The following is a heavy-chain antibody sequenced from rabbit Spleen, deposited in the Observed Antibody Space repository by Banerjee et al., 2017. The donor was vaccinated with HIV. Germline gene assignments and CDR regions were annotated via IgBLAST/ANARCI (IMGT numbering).Heavy chain of an antibody. J-gene: IGHJ4*01. CDR3: ARDAGSGPYIDGYFSL. V-gene: IGHV1S40*01. Sequence: QSLEESGGGLVQPEGSLAITCKASGFSFSSSDYICWVRPAPGKGLELISCIAGSSGGFTYSATWAKGRFTISKTSSTTVTLQMTSLTVADTATYFCARDAGSGPYIDGYFSLWGPVTLVTVS. CDR2: IAGSSGGFT. D-gene: IGHD8-1*01. CDR1: GFSFSSSDY.